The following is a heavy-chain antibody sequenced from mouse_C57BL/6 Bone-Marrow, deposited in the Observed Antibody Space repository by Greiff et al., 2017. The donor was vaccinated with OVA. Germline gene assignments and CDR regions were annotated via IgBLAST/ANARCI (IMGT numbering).Heavy chain of an antibody. J-gene: IGHJ3*01. CDR3: AVYYYGWAWFAY. CDR2: IDPANGNT. CDR1: GFNIKNTY. D-gene: IGHD1-1*01. Sequence: VQLKESVAELVRPGASVKLSCTASGFNIKNTYMHWVKQRPEQGLEWIGRIDPANGNTKYAPKFQGKATITADTSSNTAYLQLSSLTSEDTAIYYCAVYYYGWAWFAYWGQGTLVTVSA. V-gene: IGHV14-3*01.